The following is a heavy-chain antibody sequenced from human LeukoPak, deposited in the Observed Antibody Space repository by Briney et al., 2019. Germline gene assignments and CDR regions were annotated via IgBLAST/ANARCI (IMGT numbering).Heavy chain of an antibody. J-gene: IGHJ4*02. CDR2: ICGVRRST. CDR1: GFTFDDYA. Sequence: PGGSLRLSCAASGFTFDDYAMHWVRQSPGEGLEWVSFICGVRRSTYYADSVKGRFTISRDNNKNSLYLQMNSLRPEDTAFYYCARDDETYYYDGIGHNVDYWGQGTLLTVSS. D-gene: IGHD3-22*01. V-gene: IGHV3-43*02. CDR3: ARDDETYYYDGIGHNVDY.